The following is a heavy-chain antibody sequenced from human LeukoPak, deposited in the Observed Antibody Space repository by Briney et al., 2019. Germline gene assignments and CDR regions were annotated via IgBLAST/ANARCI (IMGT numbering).Heavy chain of an antibody. CDR2: IYPGDSGA. CDR3: ARHSFDSSPQLDY. Sequence: GESLQISCKGSGFIFTNYWIGWVRQLPGKGLEWMGIIYPGDSGARYSPSFQGQVTISADKSISTAYLQWSSLKASDTAIYYCARHSFDSSPQLDYWGQGTLVTVSS. J-gene: IGHJ4*02. V-gene: IGHV5-51*01. D-gene: IGHD2-2*01. CDR1: GFIFTNYW.